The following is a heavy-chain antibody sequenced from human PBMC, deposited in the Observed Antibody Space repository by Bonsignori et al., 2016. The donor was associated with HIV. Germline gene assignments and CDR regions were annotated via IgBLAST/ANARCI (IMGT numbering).Heavy chain of an antibody. D-gene: IGHD1-26*01. Sequence: WIRQPPGKGLEWVSSISSSSSYIYYAGSVKGRFTISRDNAKNSLYLQMNSLRAEDTAVYYCARAPVEWEERWFDPWGPGNPGHRLL. CDR3: ARAPVEWEERWFDP. CDR2: ISSSSSYI. V-gene: IGHV3-21*01. J-gene: IGHJ5*02.